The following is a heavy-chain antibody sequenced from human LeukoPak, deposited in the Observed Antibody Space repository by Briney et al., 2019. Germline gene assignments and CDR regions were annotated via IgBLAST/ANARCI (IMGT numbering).Heavy chain of an antibody. Sequence: ASVKVSCEASGYTLTSYGINWMRQAPGQGLEWLGWISTQSGNTNYAQKVQDRLTLTTDRSTNTAYMELRSLRGDDTAVYHCARGAYGDKWGQGTLVTVSS. CDR3: ARGAYGDK. V-gene: IGHV1-18*01. D-gene: IGHD4-17*01. CDR2: ISTQSGNT. CDR1: GYTLTSYG. J-gene: IGHJ4*02.